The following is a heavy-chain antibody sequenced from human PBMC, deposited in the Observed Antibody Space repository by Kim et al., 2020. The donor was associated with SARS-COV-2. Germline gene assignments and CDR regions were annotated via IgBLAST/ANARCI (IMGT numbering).Heavy chain of an antibody. D-gene: IGHD3-16*01. V-gene: IGHV3-23*01. CDR3: AVKWNVMFGEACDR. Sequence: YADSVKGRYTTSRDTTKNTIYLKMNRLKAEDKAVYYCAVKWNVMFGEACDRWGQGSLVTVSS. J-gene: IGHJ5*02.